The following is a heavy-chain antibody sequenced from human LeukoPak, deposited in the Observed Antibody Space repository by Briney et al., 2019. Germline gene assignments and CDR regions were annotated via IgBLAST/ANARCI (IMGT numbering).Heavy chain of an antibody. V-gene: IGHV1-46*01. D-gene: IGHD6-6*01. Sequence: ASVKVSCKASGYTFTSYYMHWVRQAPGQGLEWMGIINPSGGSTSYAQKFQGRVTMTRDTSTSIVYMELSSLRSEDTAVYYCARGIELYSSSSDGLLYAFDIWGQGTMVTVSS. CDR1: GYTFTSYY. CDR3: ARGIELYSSSSDGLLYAFDI. CDR2: INPSGGST. J-gene: IGHJ3*02.